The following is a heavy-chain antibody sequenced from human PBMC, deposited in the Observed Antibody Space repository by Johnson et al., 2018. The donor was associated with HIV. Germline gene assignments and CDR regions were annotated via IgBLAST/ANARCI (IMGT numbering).Heavy chain of an antibody. D-gene: IGHD1-26*01. J-gene: IGHJ3*02. CDR3: AREGYSGSPNGRGAFDI. Sequence: VQLVETGGGLIQPGGSLRLSCAASGFTVSSNYMNWVRQAPGKGLEWVSVIYSGGSTYYADSVKGRFPISRDNSKNTLYLQMNSLRAEDTAVYYCAREGYSGSPNGRGAFDIWGQGTMVTVSS. V-gene: IGHV3-53*02. CDR2: IYSGGST. CDR1: GFTVSSNY.